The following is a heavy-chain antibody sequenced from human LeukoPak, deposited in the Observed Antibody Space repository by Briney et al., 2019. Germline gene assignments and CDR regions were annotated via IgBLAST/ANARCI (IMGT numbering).Heavy chain of an antibody. V-gene: IGHV3-48*01. J-gene: IGHJ5*02. CDR2: ISSSGSTI. CDR1: GFTFRSHW. Sequence: GGSLRLSCAASGFTFRSHWMHWVRQAPGKGLEWVSYISSSGSTIYYADSVKGRFTISRDNSKNALYLQMNSLRAEDTAIYYCAKDSTSFTMVRGDNYFDPWGQGTLVTVSS. D-gene: IGHD3-10*01. CDR3: AKDSTSFTMVRGDNYFDP.